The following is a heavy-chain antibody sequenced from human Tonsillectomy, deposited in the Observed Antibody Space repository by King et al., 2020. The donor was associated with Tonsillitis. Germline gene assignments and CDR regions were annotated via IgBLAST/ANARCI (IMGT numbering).Heavy chain of an antibody. D-gene: IGHD6-13*01. J-gene: IGHJ6*02. CDR3: ATGGPERGSSWAYPRAEYGMDV. CDR1: GGTFRSYA. V-gene: IGHV1-69*04. Sequence: QLVQSGAEVKKPGSSVKVSCKASGGTFRSYAITWVRQAPGQGLEWMGRIIPILGIANYAQKFQGRVTITADKSTSTAYMELSSLRSEDTAVYYCATGGPERGSSWAYPRAEYGMDVWGQGTTVTVSS. CDR2: IIPILGIA.